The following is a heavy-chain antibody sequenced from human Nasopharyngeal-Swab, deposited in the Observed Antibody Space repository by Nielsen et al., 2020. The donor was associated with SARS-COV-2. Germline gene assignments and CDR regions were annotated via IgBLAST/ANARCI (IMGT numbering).Heavy chain of an antibody. CDR1: GFTFDDYA. CDR3: AKGGEGDFWSGFYYYMDV. Sequence: GGSLRLSCAASGFTFDDYAMHWVRQAPGKGLEWVSGISWNSGSTGYADSVKGRFTISRDNAKNSLYLQMNSLRAEDTALYYCAKGGEGDFWSGFYYYMDVWGKGTTVTVSS. J-gene: IGHJ6*03. CDR2: ISWNSGST. D-gene: IGHD3-3*01. V-gene: IGHV3-9*01.